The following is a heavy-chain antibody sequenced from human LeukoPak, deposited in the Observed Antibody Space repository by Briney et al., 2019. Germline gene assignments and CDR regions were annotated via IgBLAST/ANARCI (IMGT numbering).Heavy chain of an antibody. D-gene: IGHD6-19*01. CDR2: IYHSGST. Sequence: PSETLSLTCTVSGYSISSGYYWGWIRQPPGKGLEWIGSIYHSGSTYYNPSLKSRVTISVDTSKNQFSLKLSSVTAADTAVYYCARDGDLIAVAGSNWFDPWGQGTLVTVSS. V-gene: IGHV4-38-2*02. J-gene: IGHJ5*02. CDR1: GYSISSGYY. CDR3: ARDGDLIAVAGSNWFDP.